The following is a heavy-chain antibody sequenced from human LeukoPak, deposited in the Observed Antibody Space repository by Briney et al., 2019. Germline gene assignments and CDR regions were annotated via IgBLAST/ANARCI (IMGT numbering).Heavy chain of an antibody. J-gene: IGHJ1*01. V-gene: IGHV3-11*04. D-gene: IGHD3-10*01. CDR2: ISSSGSTI. CDR1: GFTFSDYY. Sequence: AGSLRLSCAASGFTFSDYYMSWVRQAPGKGLEWVSYISSSGSTIYYASSVKGRFTISRDNAENSLYLRMTTLRAADPSVYYCGRADKSPGEVDFQHWGQGTLVTVSS. CDR3: GRADKSPGEVDFQH.